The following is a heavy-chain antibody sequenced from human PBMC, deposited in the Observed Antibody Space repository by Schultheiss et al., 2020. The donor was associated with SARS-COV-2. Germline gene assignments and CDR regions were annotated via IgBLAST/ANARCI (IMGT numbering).Heavy chain of an antibody. Sequence: GESLKISCAASGFTFSSYAMHWVRQAPGKGLEWVAVISYDGSNKYYADSVKGRFTISRDNSKNTLYLQMNSLRAEDTAVYYCASVLRFLEWPNGLEEYGMDVWGQGTTVTVSS. J-gene: IGHJ6*02. CDR2: ISYDGSNK. CDR1: GFTFSSYA. V-gene: IGHV3-30-3*01. CDR3: ASVLRFLEWPNGLEEYGMDV. D-gene: IGHD3-3*01.